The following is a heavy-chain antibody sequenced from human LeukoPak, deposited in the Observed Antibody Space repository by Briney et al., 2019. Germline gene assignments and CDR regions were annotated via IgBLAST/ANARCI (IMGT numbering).Heavy chain of an antibody. V-gene: IGHV3-48*02. Sequence: GGSLRLSCAASGFTFSSYSMNWVRQAPGKGLEWVSYTSSSSSTMYYADSVKGRFTISRDNAKNSLYLQMNSLRDEDTAVYYCARAILPDGSGSCYFDYWGQGTLVTVSS. CDR3: ARAILPDGSGSCYFDY. D-gene: IGHD3-10*01. J-gene: IGHJ4*02. CDR1: GFTFSSYS. CDR2: TSSSSSTM.